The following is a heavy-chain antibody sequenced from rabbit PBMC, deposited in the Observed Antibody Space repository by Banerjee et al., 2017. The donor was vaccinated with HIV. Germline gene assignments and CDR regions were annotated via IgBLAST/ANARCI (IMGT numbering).Heavy chain of an antibody. V-gene: IGHV1S45*01. CDR3: ARGDGGGYSGYVDHFNL. CDR2: INTSSGNT. J-gene: IGHJ4*01. CDR1: GFSFSNKYV. Sequence: QEQLVESGGGLVTLGGSLTLTCTASGFSFSNKYVMCWVRQAPGKGLEWIACINTSSGNTVYASWAKGRFTISKTSSTTVTLQMTSLTAADTATYFCARGDGGGYSGYVDHFNLWGQGTLVTVS. D-gene: IGHD7-1*01.